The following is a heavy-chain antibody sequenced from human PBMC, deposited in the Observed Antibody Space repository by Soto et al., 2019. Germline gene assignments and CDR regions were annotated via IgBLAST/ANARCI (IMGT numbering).Heavy chain of an antibody. V-gene: IGHV1-2*04. D-gene: IGHD6-13*01. CDR2: INPNSGGT. J-gene: IGHJ4*02. Sequence: ASVKVSCKASGYTFTRYYMHWVRQAPGQGLEWMGWINPNSGGTNYAQKFQGWVTMTRDTSISTAYMELSRLRSDDTAVYYCATAARGGSSQDAYYFDYWGQGTLVTVSS. CDR1: GYTFTRYY. CDR3: ATAARGGSSQDAYYFDY.